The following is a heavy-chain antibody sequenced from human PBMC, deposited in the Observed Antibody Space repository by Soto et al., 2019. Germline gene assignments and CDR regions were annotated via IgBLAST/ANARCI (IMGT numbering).Heavy chain of an antibody. J-gene: IGHJ4*02. CDR2: IWYDGSNK. V-gene: IGHV3-33*01. CDR3: ARFSAPRGTLGFGSD. D-gene: IGHD3-10*01. CDR1: GFTFSSYG. Sequence: QVQLVESGGGVVQPGRSLRLSCAASGFTFSSYGMHWVRQAPGKGLEWVAVIWYDGSNKYYADSVKGRFTISRDNSKNPLYLQMNTLGAKDTAVYYCARFSAPRGTLGFGSDWGQGPLVTFSS.